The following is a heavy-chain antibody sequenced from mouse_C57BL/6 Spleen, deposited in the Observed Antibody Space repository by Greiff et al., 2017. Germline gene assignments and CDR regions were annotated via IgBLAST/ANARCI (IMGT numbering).Heavy chain of an antibody. CDR2: IDPSDSYT. D-gene: IGHD1-1*01. CDR3: ARNYYGSSWRYFDV. Sequence: VQLQQSGAELVMPGASVKLSCKASGYTFTSYWMHWVKQRPGQGLEWIGEIDPSDSYTNYNQKFKGKSTLTVDKSSSTAYMQLSSLTSEDSAVYYCARNYYGSSWRYFDVWGTGTTVTVSS. V-gene: IGHV1-69*01. CDR1: GYTFTSYW. J-gene: IGHJ1*03.